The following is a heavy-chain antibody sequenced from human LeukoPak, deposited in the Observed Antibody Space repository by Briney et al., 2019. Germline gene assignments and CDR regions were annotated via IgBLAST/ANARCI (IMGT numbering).Heavy chain of an antibody. D-gene: IGHD3-22*01. CDR1: GFTFSSYS. J-gene: IGHJ4*02. CDR3: AKDGGGYYTWAFDY. Sequence: PGGSLRLSCAASGFTFSSYSMNWVRQAPGKGLEWVSSISSSSSYIYYADSVKGRFTISRDNAKSSLYLQMNSLRAEDTAVYYCAKDGGGYYTWAFDYWGQGTLVTVSS. CDR2: ISSSSSYI. V-gene: IGHV3-21*04.